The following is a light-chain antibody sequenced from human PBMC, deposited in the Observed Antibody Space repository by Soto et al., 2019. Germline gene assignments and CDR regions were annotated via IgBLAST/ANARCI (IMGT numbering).Light chain of an antibody. CDR2: SRN. CDR3: VLYMGSGIRV. V-gene: IGLV8-61*01. Sequence: QAVVTQEPSFSVSPGGTVTLTCGLSSGSVSTSYYPSWYQQTPGQAPRTLIYSRNTRSSGVPDRFSGSILGNKAALTITGAQADDESDYYCVLYMGSGIRVFGGGTKVTVL. CDR1: SGSVSTSYY. J-gene: IGLJ3*02.